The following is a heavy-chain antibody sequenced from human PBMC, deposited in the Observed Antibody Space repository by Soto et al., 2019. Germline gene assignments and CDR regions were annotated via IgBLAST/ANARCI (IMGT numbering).Heavy chain of an antibody. CDR1: GFTFGDYA. V-gene: IGHV3-49*04. D-gene: IGHD3-10*01. CDR2: IRSKAYGGTT. J-gene: IGHJ3*02. CDR3: TRAPITMVRGVITNACDI. Sequence: GGSLRLSCTASGFTFGDYAMSWVRQAPGKGLEWVGFIRSKAYGGTTEYAASVKGRFTISRDDSKSIAYLQMNSLKTEDTAVYYCTRAPITMVRGVITNACDIWGQGTMVTVSS.